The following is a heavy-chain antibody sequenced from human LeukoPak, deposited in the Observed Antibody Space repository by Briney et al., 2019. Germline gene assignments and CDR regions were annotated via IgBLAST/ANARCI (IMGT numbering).Heavy chain of an antibody. CDR3: ARRNFPLYFDY. J-gene: IGHJ4*02. CDR2: FSYSGST. CDR1: GGSISSSPYY. Sequence: SETLSLTCTVSGGSISSSPYYWDWIRQPPGTGLEWIGSFSYSGSTYYSPSLKSRVTISVDTSKNQFSLRLSSVTAADTAMFYCARRNFPLYFDYWGQGTLVTVSS. D-gene: IGHD3-3*01. V-gene: IGHV4-39*01.